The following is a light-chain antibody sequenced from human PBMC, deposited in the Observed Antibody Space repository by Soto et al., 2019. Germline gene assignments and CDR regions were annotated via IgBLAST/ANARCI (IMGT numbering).Light chain of an antibody. J-gene: IGKJ5*01. V-gene: IGKV1-9*01. CDR2: EAS. Sequence: DIQLTQSPSLLSASIGDIVTITVRASHDISTFLAWYQQKPGKAPKLLIYEASTLQSGVPSRFSGSGSGTEFTLTISGLLTEDFAAYHCQQLYTLPFTFGQGTRLEIK. CDR1: HDISTF. CDR3: QQLYTLPFT.